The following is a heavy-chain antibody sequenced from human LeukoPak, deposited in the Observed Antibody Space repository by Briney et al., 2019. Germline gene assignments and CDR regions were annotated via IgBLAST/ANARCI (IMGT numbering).Heavy chain of an antibody. CDR2: IYYSGST. V-gene: IGHV4-59*01. CDR3: ARRNSVTVAFDY. J-gene: IGHJ4*02. CDR1: GGSISSYY. D-gene: IGHD1-14*01. Sequence: SETLSLTCTVSGGSISSYYWSWIRQPPGKGLEWIGYIYYSGSTNYNPSLKNRVTISVDTSKNQFSLKLSSVTAADTAVYYCARRNSVTVAFDYWGQGTLVTVSS.